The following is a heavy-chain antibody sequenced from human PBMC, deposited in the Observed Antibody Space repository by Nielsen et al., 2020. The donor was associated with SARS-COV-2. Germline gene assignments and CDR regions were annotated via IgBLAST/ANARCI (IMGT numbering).Heavy chain of an antibody. D-gene: IGHD2-2*01. J-gene: IGHJ5*02. CDR1: GFTFSSYS. Sequence: GGSLRLSCAASGFTFSSYSMNWVRQAPGKGLEWVSYISSSSSTIYYADSVKGRFTISRDNAKNSLYLQMNSLRAEDTAVYYCARGGITSGGWFDPWGQGTLVTVSS. CDR3: ARGGITSGGWFDP. CDR2: ISSSSSTI. V-gene: IGHV3-48*04.